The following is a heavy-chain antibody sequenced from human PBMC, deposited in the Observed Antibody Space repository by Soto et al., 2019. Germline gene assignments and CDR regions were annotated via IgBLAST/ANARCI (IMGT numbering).Heavy chain of an antibody. D-gene: IGHD2-15*01. V-gene: IGHV3-30*18. CDR2: ISYDGSNK. Sequence: VQLVESGGGVVQPGRSLRRSCAASGFTFSSYGMHWVRQAPGKGLEWVAVISYDGSNKYYADSVKGRFTISRDNSKNTLYLQMNSLRAEDTAVYYCAKDRGRYCSGGSCYSLDYWGQGTLVTVSS. J-gene: IGHJ4*02. CDR1: GFTFSSYG. CDR3: AKDRGRYCSGGSCYSLDY.